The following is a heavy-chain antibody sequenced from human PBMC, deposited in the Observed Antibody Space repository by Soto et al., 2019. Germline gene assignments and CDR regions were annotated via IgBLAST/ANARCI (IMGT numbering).Heavy chain of an antibody. CDR1: GGSISSGY. CDR2: IYYGGSI. CDR3: KGAYYDINGYSLDP. Sequence: SETLSLTCSVSGGSISSGYWTWIRQPPGKGLEWIGYIYYGGSINYNPSLKSRVIISVDTAKNQFSLRLSSVTAADTAVYYCKGAYYDINGYSLDPWGQGTSVPSP. J-gene: IGHJ5*02. D-gene: IGHD3-22*01. V-gene: IGHV4-59*01.